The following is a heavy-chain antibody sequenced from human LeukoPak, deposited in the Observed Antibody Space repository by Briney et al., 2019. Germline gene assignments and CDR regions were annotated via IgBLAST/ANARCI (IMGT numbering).Heavy chain of an antibody. V-gene: IGHV3-53*01. D-gene: IGHD2-21*02. J-gene: IGHJ4*02. CDR3: ARGTVTAPDY. CDR1: GFTVSSNF. Sequence: GGSLRLSCEASGFTVSSNFMNWVRQAPGKGLEWVSIIYSGGNTYYADSVKGRFTISRDNSKNTLYLQMNRLRPEDTAVYYCARGTVTAPDYWGQGTLVTVSS. CDR2: IYSGGNT.